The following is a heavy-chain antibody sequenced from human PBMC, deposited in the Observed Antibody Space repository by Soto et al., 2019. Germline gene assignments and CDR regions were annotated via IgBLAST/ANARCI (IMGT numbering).Heavy chain of an antibody. D-gene: IGHD6-19*01. J-gene: IGHJ6*02. CDR1: VFTFSSYA. CDR3: ARSGSGWYGPRDYYYGMDV. V-gene: IGHV3-30-3*01. CDR2: ISYDGGNK. Sequence: GGSLRLSCTASVFTFSSYAMHWVRQAPGKGLEWVAVISYDGGNKYYADSVKGRFTISRDNSKNTLYLQMNSLRAEDTAVYYCARSGSGWYGPRDYYYGMDVWGQGTTVTVSS.